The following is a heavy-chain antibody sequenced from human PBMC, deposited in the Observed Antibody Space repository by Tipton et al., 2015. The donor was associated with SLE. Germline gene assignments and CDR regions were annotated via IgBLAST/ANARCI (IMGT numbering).Heavy chain of an antibody. CDR2: VSPSGNI. V-gene: IGHV4-34*01. CDR1: GGSFSGYY. CDR3: ARHRGIALTPSDWYSDL. Sequence: TLSLTCAVYGGSFSGYYWSWIRQPPGKGLEWIGGVSPSGNINYNPSLMSRVAISVDTSKNQFSLTLTSVTAADTGMFFCARHRGIALTPSDWYSDLWGRGTLVSVSS. J-gene: IGHJ2*01. D-gene: IGHD2-8*02.